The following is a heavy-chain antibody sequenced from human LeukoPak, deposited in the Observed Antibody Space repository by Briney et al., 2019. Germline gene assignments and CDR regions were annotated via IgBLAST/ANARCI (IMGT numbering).Heavy chain of an antibody. V-gene: IGHV1-69*13. CDR1: GGTFSSYA. J-gene: IGHJ4*02. CDR2: IIPIFGTA. CDR3: ARDLVGYDFWSGYLDY. D-gene: IGHD3-3*01. Sequence: EASVKVSCKASGGTFSSYAISWVRQAPGQGLEWMGGIIPIFGTANYAQKFQGRVMITADESTSTAYMELSSLRSEDTAVYYCARDLVGYDFWSGYLDYWGQGTLVTVSS.